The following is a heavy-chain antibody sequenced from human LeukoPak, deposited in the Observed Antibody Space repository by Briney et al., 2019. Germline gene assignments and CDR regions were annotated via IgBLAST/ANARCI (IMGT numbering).Heavy chain of an antibody. Sequence: GGSLRLSCAASGFTFSSLTRSWVRQAPGKGLEWVSAISCSGGSTYYADSVKGRFTISRDNSKNTLYLKMNSLRVEDMAVHCSAQDIAGKDEFWICSWFDPWGQGTLVTVSS. CDR1: GFTFSSLT. D-gene: IGHD3-3*01. J-gene: IGHJ5*02. CDR2: ISCSGGST. CDR3: AQDIAGKDEFWICSWFDP. V-gene: IGHV3-23*01.